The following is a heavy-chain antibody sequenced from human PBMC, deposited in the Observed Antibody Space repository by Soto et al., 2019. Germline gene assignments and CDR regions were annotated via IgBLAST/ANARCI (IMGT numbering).Heavy chain of an antibody. V-gene: IGHV1-18*01. Sequence: GASVKVSCKASGYTFTSYGISWVRQAPGQGLEWMGWISAYNGNTNYAQKLQGRVTMTTDTSTSTAYMELRSLRSDDTAVYYCAREATSWNYVSGFFDYWGQGTLVTVSS. CDR3: AREATSWNYVSGFFDY. CDR2: ISAYNGNT. CDR1: GYTFTSYG. D-gene: IGHD1-7*01. J-gene: IGHJ4*02.